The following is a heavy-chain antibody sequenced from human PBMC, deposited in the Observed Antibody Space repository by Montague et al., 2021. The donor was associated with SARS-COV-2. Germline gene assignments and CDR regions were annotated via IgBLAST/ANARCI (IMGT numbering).Heavy chain of an antibody. CDR3: ARDLGDY. Sequence: SETLSLTCTVSGGSISSYYWSWIRQPPGKGLEWIGYIYYSGSTNYNPSLKSRVTISVDTSRNKFSLKLSSVTAADTAVYYCARDLGDYWGQGTLVTVSS. J-gene: IGHJ4*02. V-gene: IGHV4-59*13. CDR2: IYYSGST. CDR1: GGSISSYY.